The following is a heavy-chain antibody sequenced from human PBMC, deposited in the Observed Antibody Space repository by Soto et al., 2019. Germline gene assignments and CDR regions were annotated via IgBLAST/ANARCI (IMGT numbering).Heavy chain of an antibody. J-gene: IGHJ4*02. CDR2: ISSSSSTI. D-gene: IGHD3-16*01. V-gene: IGHV3-48*02. CDR1: GFTLSSYS. CDR3: VRGGAFKIEY. Sequence: EVQLVESGGRLVQPGGSLRLSCAASGFTLSSYSMNWARQAPGKGLEWVSYISSSSSTIYYADSVKGRFTISRDNAKNSLYLQMNSMRYEDSAVYYCVRGGAFKIEYWGQGTLVTVSS.